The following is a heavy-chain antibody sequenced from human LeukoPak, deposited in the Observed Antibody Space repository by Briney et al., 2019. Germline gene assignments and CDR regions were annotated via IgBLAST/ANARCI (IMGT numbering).Heavy chain of an antibody. J-gene: IGHJ6*02. D-gene: IGHD3-22*01. CDR3: AGDSTYYYDSSGYYYYYYGMGV. Sequence: GGSLRLSCAASGFTFSSYAMSWVRQAPGKGLEWVSAISGSGGSTYYADSVRGRFTISRDDSKNTLYLQMNSLRAEDTAVYYCAGDSTYYYDSSGYYYYYYGMGVWGRGTTVTVSS. CDR1: GFTFSSYA. V-gene: IGHV3-23*01. CDR2: ISGSGGST.